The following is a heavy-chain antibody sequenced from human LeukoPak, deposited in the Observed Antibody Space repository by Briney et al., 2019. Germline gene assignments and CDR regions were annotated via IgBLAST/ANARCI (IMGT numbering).Heavy chain of an antibody. CDR1: GFTFSSYG. CDR2: IRYDGSNK. D-gene: IGHD2-8*01. CDR3: AKDLIGYCTNGVCYFSDY. V-gene: IGHV3-30*02. J-gene: IGHJ4*02. Sequence: PGGSLRLSCAASGFTFSSYGMHWVRQAPGKGLEWVAFIRYDGSNKYYADSVKGRFTISRDNSKNTLYLQMNSLRAEDTAVYYCAKDLIGYCTNGVCYFSDYWGQGTLVTVSS.